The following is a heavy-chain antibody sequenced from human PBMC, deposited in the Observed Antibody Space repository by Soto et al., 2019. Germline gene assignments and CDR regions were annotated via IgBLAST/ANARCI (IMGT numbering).Heavy chain of an antibody. CDR3: ARDEWRAYPDY. D-gene: IGHD3-3*01. J-gene: IGHJ4*02. CDR2: ISVYNDNT. CDR1: GYTFHTYG. V-gene: IGHV1-18*01. Sequence: QVQLVQSGAEVRQPGASVKVSCKASGYTFHTYGISWVRQAPGQGLEWMGWISVYNDNTKYAQNLQGRVTMTTDSSTSTAYMELTSLRADDTAVYYCARDEWRAYPDYWGQGTLVTVSS.